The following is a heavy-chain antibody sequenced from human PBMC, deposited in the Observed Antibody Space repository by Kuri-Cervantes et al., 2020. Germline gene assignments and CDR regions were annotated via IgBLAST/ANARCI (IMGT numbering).Heavy chain of an antibody. Sequence: TLSLTCTVSGGPISSGDYFWIWGRQPHGKALEWLGVSYWDADKRDSPSGKNRVTITKDVSGNQVELTMTKMDHEDTATYYCAHRTSGYFGEPPFDYWGQGILVTVSS. CDR2: SYWDADK. CDR1: GGPISSGDY. J-gene: IGHJ4*02. D-gene: IGHD3-10*01. CDR3: AHRTSGYFGEPPFDY. V-gene: IGHV2-5*08.